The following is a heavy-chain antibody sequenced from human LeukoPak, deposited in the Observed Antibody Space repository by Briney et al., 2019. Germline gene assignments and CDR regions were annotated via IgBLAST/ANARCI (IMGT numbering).Heavy chain of an antibody. Sequence: NSGESLKISCNGSGYSFTNYWIGWVRQMPGKGLEWMGIIYPGDSDIRYSPSFQGQVTISADKSISTAYLQWSSLKASDTAMYYCARTGYSSRWAIDNWGQGTLVTVSS. CDR1: GYSFTNYW. J-gene: IGHJ4*02. D-gene: IGHD6-13*01. CDR2: IYPGDSDI. CDR3: ARTGYSSRWAIDN. V-gene: IGHV5-51*01.